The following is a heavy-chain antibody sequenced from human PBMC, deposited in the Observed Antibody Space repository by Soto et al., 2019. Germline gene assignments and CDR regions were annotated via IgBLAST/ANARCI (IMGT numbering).Heavy chain of an antibody. V-gene: IGHV1-18*01. CDR1: GYTFTSYG. CDR2: ISAYNGNT. CDR3: AREPRREWLRSYFDY. J-gene: IGHJ4*02. D-gene: IGHD5-12*01. Sequence: ASVKVSCKASGYTFTSYGISWVRQAPGQGLEWMGWISAYNGNTNYAQKLQGRVTMTTDPSTSTAYMELRSLRSDDTAVYYFAREPRREWLRSYFDYWGQGTLVTVSS.